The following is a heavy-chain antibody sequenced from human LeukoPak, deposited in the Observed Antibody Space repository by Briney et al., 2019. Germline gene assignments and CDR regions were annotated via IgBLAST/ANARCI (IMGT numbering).Heavy chain of an antibody. CDR1: GGSISSYY. V-gene: IGHV4-34*01. CDR3: ARGYDSSGYYRTDEYYFDY. J-gene: IGHJ4*02. CDR2: INHSGSP. D-gene: IGHD3-22*01. Sequence: SETLSLTCTVSGGSISSYYWSWIRQPPGKGLEWIGEINHSGSPNYNPSLKSRVTISVDTSKNQFSLKLSSVTAADTAVYYCARGYDSSGYYRTDEYYFDYWGQGTLVTVSS.